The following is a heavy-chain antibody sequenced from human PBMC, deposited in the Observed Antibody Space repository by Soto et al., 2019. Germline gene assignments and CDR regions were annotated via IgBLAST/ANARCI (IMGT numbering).Heavy chain of an antibody. CDR1: GLTFSSYS. CDR3: AREGPNNYNEYYFDS. D-gene: IGHD4-4*01. J-gene: IGHJ4*02. V-gene: IGHV3-21*01. Sequence: GGSLRLSCAASGLTFSSYSMNWVRQAPGKGLEWVSSISGSGNYTHYADFLRGRFTISRDNAKTSLYLQMNSLRAEDTAVYYCAREGPNNYNEYYFDSWGQGTVVTVSS. CDR2: ISGSGNYT.